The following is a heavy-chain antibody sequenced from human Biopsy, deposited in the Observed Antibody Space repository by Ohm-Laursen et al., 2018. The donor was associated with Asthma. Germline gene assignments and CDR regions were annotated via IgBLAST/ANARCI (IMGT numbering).Heavy chain of an antibody. CDR3: ARDFYDSSGYLHFDY. D-gene: IGHD3-22*01. V-gene: IGHV3-30*03. CDR1: GFTFSSFG. J-gene: IGHJ4*02. Sequence: RSLRLSCSASGFTFSSFGIHWVRQAPGKGLEWVAVISYDGSDKYYADSVKGRFTTSGDNSKNTLYLQMNSLRAEDTAVYYCARDFYDSSGYLHFDYWGQGTLVTVSS. CDR2: ISYDGSDK.